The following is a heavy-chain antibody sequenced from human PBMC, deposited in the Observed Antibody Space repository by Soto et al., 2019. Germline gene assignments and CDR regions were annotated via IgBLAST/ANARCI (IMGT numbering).Heavy chain of an antibody. J-gene: IGHJ5*02. CDR2: ISAYNGNT. CDR3: AREAVPYSSGWYGWFDP. D-gene: IGHD6-19*01. Sequence: QVQLVQSGAEVKKPGASVKVSCKASGYTFTSYGISWVRQAPGQGLEWMGWISAYNGNTNYAQKLKGRVTMTTDTSTSTAYMELRSLRSDDTAVYYCAREAVPYSSGWYGWFDPWGQGTLVTVSS. V-gene: IGHV1-18*01. CDR1: GYTFTSYG.